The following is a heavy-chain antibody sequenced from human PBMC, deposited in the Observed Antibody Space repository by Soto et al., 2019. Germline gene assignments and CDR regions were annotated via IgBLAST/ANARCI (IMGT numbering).Heavy chain of an antibody. D-gene: IGHD6-19*01. V-gene: IGHV1-18*01. J-gene: IGHJ3*02. CDR3: VDSSIAVAGDAFDI. CDR2: ISAYNGNT. Sequence: ASVKVSCKASGYTFTSYGISWVRQAPGQGLEWMGWISAYNGNTNYAQKLQGRVTMTTDTSTSTAYMELRSLRSDDTAVYYCVDSSIAVAGDAFDIWGQGTMVTVSS. CDR1: GYTFTSYG.